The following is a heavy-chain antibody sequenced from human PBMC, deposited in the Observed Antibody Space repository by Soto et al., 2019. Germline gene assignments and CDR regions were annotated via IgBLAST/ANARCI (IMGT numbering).Heavy chain of an antibody. CDR2: ISYENIYK. Sequence: GGSLRLSCAASGFNFNTYSMNWVRQAPGKGLEWVSSISYENIYKYYADSVKGRFSISRDNAKNSLFLQMNSLRAEDTAVYYCARDADFWSGPIPNYFDYWGQGPLVTVSS. CDR1: GFNFNTYS. CDR3: ARDADFWSGPIPNYFDY. J-gene: IGHJ4*02. D-gene: IGHD3-3*01. V-gene: IGHV3-21*06.